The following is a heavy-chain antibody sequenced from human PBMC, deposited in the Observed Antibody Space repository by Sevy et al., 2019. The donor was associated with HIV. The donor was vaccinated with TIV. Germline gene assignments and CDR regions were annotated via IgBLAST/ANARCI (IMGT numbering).Heavy chain of an antibody. CDR2: IKQDGSEK. CDR3: TRVGGSYPPGAFDI. CDR1: GLTFSSYW. J-gene: IGHJ3*02. D-gene: IGHD1-26*01. Sequence: GGSLRLSCAASGLTFSSYWMSWVRQAPGKGLEWVANIKQDGSEKYYVDSVKGRFTISRDNAKNSLYLQMNSLRAEDTAVYYCTRVGGSYPPGAFDIWGQGTMVTVSS. V-gene: IGHV3-7*01.